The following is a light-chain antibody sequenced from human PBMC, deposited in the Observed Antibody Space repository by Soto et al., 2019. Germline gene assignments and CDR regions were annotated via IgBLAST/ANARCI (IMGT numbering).Light chain of an antibody. V-gene: IGKV1-5*01. CDR3: QQYADWPKT. J-gene: IGKJ1*01. CDR2: DAS. Sequence: IQMTQSPSTLSASVGDRVTITCRASQSISSWLAWYQQKPGKAPKLLIYDASSLESGVPSRFSGSGSGTEFTLTISSLQSEDFAVYFCQQYADWPKTFGQGTKVDI. CDR1: QSISSW.